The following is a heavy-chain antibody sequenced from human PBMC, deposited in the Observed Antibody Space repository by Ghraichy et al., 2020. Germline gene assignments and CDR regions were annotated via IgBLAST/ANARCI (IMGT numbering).Heavy chain of an antibody. CDR2: IYSGGST. CDR3: ARRNNCSGGSCYSFWFDP. Sequence: SETLSLTCTVSGGSFSSSSYYWGWFRQPPGKGLEWIASIYSGGSTYYNPSLKSRVTISVDKSKSQFSLKLSSVTAADTAVYYCARRNNCSGGSCYSFWFDPWGQGTLVTGSS. CDR1: GGSFSSSSYY. V-gene: IGHV4-39*01. D-gene: IGHD2-15*01. J-gene: IGHJ5*02.